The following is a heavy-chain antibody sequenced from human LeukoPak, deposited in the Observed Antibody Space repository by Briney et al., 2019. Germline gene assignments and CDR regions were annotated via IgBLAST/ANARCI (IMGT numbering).Heavy chain of an antibody. Sequence: PSETLSLTCTVSGGSISSYYWSWIRQPPGKGLEWIGDIYYSGSTNYNPSLKSRVTISVETSKNQFSLKLSSVTAADTAVYYCARYDDSSGYYPNDAFDIWGQGTMVTVSS. V-gene: IGHV4-59*01. CDR2: IYYSGST. CDR3: ARYDDSSGYYPNDAFDI. J-gene: IGHJ3*02. CDR1: GGSISSYY. D-gene: IGHD3-22*01.